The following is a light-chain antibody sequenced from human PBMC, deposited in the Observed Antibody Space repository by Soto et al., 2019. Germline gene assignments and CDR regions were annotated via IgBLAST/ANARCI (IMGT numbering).Light chain of an antibody. CDR2: EVS. CDR1: SSDVGGYNY. V-gene: IGLV2-8*01. J-gene: IGLJ1*01. Sequence: QSVLTQPPSASGSPGQSVTISCTGTSSDVGGYNYVSWYQQHPGKAPKLMIYEVSKRPSGVPDRFSGSKSGNMASLTVSGLQAEDEADYYCSSYAGSNNLYVFGTGTQLTVL. CDR3: SSYAGSNNLYV.